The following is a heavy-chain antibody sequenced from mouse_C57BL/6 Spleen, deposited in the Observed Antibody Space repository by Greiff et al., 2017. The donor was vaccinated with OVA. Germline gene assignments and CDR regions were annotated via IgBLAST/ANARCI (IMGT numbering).Heavy chain of an antibody. CDR2: INPNNGGT. CDR3: ARFGYDYDLSFDY. CDR1: GYTFTDYY. J-gene: IGHJ2*01. Sequence: EVQLQQSGPELVKPGASVKISCKASGYTFTDYYMNWVKQSHGKSLEWIGDINPNNGGTSYNQKFKGKATLTVDKSSSTAYMELRSLTSEDSAVYYCARFGYDYDLSFDYWGQGTTLTVSS. V-gene: IGHV1-26*01. D-gene: IGHD2-4*01.